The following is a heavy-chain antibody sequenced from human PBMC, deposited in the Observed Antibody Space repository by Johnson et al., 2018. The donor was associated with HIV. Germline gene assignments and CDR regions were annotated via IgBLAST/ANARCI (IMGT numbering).Heavy chain of an antibody. CDR1: EFTFSTYV. Sequence: QVQLVESGGGVVQPGKSLRLSCAASEFTFSTYVMHWVRQAPGKGLEWVAVMSSDGSKKYYVDAVKGRFIISRDNSKKTLYLQMNSLRVEDTAVYYCAGDSEVPRYNWNDAGFDMWGQGTLVTVSS. J-gene: IGHJ3*02. D-gene: IGHD1-1*01. CDR3: AGDSEVPRYNWNDAGFDM. CDR2: MSSDGSKK. V-gene: IGHV3-30*03.